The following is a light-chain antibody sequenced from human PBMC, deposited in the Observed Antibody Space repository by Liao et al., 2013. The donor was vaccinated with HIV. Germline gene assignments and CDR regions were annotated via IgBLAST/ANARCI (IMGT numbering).Light chain of an antibody. CDR2: YDQ. J-gene: IGLJ2*01. CDR1: NIRSRG. Sequence: YVLTQPPSVSVAPGQTAVMTCGGNNIRSRGVHWYQQRPGQAPVLVMYYDQNRPSGIPERISGSNSGNTATLTISGTQPMDEADYYCQAWDSSKGVFGGGTKLTVL. CDR3: QAWDSSKGV. V-gene: IGLV3-21*01.